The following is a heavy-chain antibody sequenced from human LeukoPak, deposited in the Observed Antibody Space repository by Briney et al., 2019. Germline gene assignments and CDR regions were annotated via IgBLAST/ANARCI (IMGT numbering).Heavy chain of an antibody. J-gene: IGHJ4*02. V-gene: IGHV4-30-4*08. CDR1: GGSISSGDYC. Sequence: SQTLSLTCTVSGGSISSGDYCWSWIRQPPGKGLEWIGYIYYSGSTYYNPSLKSRVTISVDTSKNQFSPKLSSVTAADTAVYYCARAGSRIVPYYWGQGTLVTVSS. D-gene: IGHD2-2*01. CDR2: IYYSGST. CDR3: ARAGSRIVPYY.